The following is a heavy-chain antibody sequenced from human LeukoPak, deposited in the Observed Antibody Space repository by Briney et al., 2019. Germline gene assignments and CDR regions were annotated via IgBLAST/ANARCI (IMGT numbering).Heavy chain of an antibody. J-gene: IGHJ4*02. CDR3: ARDEYYYGSGSYPIESYYFDY. CDR2: IIPIFGTA. V-gene: IGHV1-69*13. CDR1: GGTFSSYA. Sequence: GASVKVSCRASGGTFSSYAISWVRQAPGHGLEWMGGIIPIFGTANYAQKFQGRVTITADESTSTAYMELSSLRSEDTAVYYCARDEYYYGSGSYPIESYYFDYWGQGTLVTVSS. D-gene: IGHD3-10*01.